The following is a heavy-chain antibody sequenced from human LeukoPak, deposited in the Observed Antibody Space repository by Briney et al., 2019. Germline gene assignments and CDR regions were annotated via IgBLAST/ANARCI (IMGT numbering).Heavy chain of an antibody. D-gene: IGHD6-13*01. CDR1: GGTFSSYA. CDR2: IIPILGIA. Sequence: GASVKVSCKASGGTFSSYAISWVRQAPGQGLEWMGRIIPILGIANYAQKFQGRVTITADKSTSTAYMELSSLRSEDTAVYYCARDLGGNGHNSWTSPWDYWGQGTLVTVSS. CDR3: ARDLGGNGHNSWTSPWDY. J-gene: IGHJ4*02. V-gene: IGHV1-69*04.